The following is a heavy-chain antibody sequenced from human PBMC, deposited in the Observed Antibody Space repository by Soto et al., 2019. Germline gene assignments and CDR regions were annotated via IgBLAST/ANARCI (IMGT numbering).Heavy chain of an antibody. CDR1: GYTFSSYG. V-gene: IGHV1-18*01. CDR3: AREMWTRSGPQNFFDY. D-gene: IGHD6-25*01. Sequence: QVQLVQSEGEVRQPGASVKVSCKASGYTFSSYGIIWVRQAPGQGLEWMGYISPNSGDTRYPPNLQGRVTMTTDTSTTTAYMELRSLTSDDTAVYYCAREMWTRSGPQNFFDYWGLGALVTVSS. J-gene: IGHJ4*02. CDR2: ISPNSGDT.